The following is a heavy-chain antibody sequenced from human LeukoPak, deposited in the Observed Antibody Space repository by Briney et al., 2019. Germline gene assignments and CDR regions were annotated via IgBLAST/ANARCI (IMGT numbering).Heavy chain of an antibody. Sequence: ASVKVSCKVSGYTLTELSMHWMRQAPGKGLEWMGGFDPEDGETIYAQKFQGRVTMNEDTSTDTAYTELSSLRSEDTAVYYCATGQSGDYYDSSGYYYWGQGTLVTVSS. D-gene: IGHD3-22*01. J-gene: IGHJ4*02. CDR3: ATGQSGDYYDSSGYYY. CDR1: GYTLTELS. CDR2: FDPEDGET. V-gene: IGHV1-24*01.